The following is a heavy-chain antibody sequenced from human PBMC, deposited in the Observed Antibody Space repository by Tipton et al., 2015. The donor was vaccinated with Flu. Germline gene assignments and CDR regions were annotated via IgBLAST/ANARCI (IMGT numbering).Heavy chain of an antibody. J-gene: IGHJ4*02. D-gene: IGHD2-2*01. CDR2: ITAGGYL. V-gene: IGHV3-23*01. Sequence: SLRLSCAASGFTFSNYDISWVRQAPGKGLQWGSAITAGGYLYYADFVKGRFTISRDNSKNTLYLQMNSLRAEDTAVYYCAKNAGYCSSISCYRPFDYWGQGILVTVSS. CDR1: GFTFSNYD. CDR3: AKNAGYCSSISCYRPFDY.